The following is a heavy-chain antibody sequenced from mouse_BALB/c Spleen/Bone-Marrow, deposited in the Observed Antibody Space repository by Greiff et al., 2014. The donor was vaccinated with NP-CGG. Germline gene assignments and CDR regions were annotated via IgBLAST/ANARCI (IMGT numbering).Heavy chain of an antibody. CDR1: GYTFTSYW. CDR3: ARYDGPAWFAY. CDR2: INPSNGRT. J-gene: IGHJ3*01. V-gene: IGHV1S81*02. D-gene: IGHD2-3*01. Sequence: QVQLQQSGAELVKPGASVKLSCKASGYTFTSYWIHWVKLRPGHGLEWIGKINPSNGRTNYNEKFKNKATLTVDKSSSTAYIQLSSLTSEDSAVYYCARYDGPAWFAYWGQGTLVTVS.